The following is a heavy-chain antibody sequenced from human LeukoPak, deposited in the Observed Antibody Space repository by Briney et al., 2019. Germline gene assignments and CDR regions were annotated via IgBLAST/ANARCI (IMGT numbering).Heavy chain of an antibody. CDR2: IHFSGST. CDR3: ARDDSSRDDSSGYHV. D-gene: IGHD3-22*01. Sequence: SETLSLTCTVSGGSINSYYWTWIRQSAEKGLEWIGRIHFSGSTNYNPALKSRVAISLDDSKNQFSLKLRSVTAADTAVHFCARDDSSRDDSSGYHVWGRGTLVTVSS. J-gene: IGHJ4*02. CDR1: GGSINSYY. V-gene: IGHV4-4*07.